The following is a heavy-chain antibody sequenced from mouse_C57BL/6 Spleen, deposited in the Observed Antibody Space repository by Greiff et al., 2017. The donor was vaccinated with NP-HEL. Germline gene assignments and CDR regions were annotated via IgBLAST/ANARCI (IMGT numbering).Heavy chain of an antibody. CDR2: IHPNSGST. V-gene: IGHV1-64*01. D-gene: IGHD6-5*01. Sequence: QVQLQQPGAELVKPGASVKLSCKASGYTFTSYWMHWVKLRPGQGLEWIGMIHPNSGSTNYNEKFKSKATLTVDKSSSTAYMQLSSLTSEDSAVYYCAKGPMEDYAMDYWGQGTSVTVSS. CDR1: GYTFTSYW. CDR3: AKGPMEDYAMDY. J-gene: IGHJ4*01.